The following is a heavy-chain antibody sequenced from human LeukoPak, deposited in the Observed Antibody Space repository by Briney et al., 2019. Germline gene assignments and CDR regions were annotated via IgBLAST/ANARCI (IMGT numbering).Heavy chain of an antibody. V-gene: IGHV4-39*01. CDR1: GGSISTSRYY. J-gene: IGHJ3*02. CDR2: IYYTGST. Sequence: PSETLSLTCTVSGGSISTSRYYWGWIRQPPGKGLECIGNIYYTGSTYYNPSLKSRVTISVDTSKNQFSLKLSSVTAADTAVYYCARLDSGVRAFDIWGQGTMVTVSS. CDR3: ARLDSGVRAFDI. D-gene: IGHD1-26*01.